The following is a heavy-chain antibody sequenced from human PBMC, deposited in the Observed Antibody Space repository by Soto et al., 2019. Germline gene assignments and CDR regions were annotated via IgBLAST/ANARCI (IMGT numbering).Heavy chain of an antibody. CDR1: GHSIRSGSY. CDR2: VYHSGST. V-gene: IGHV4-38-2*01. CDR3: ERNRTGAIFDY. J-gene: IGHJ4*02. Sequence: PSETLSLACGVSGHSIRSGSYWGWIRQPPGKGLEWIGSVYHSGSTHYNPSLKSRVTISVDTSKNHFSLRLTSVTAADTAIYYCERNRTGAIFDYWGQGDLVTVSS. D-gene: IGHD1-26*01.